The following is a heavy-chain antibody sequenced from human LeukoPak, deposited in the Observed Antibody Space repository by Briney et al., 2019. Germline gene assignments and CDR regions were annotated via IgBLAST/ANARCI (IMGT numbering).Heavy chain of an antibody. CDR1: GGTFSSYA. CDR2: IIPIFGTA. J-gene: IGHJ1*01. D-gene: IGHD2-15*01. Sequence: SVKVSCKASGGTFSSYAISWVRQAPGQGLEWMGGIIPIFGTANYVQKFQGRVTITADESTSTAYMELSSLRSEDTAVYYCARAKNGGKNPGYFQHWGQGTLVTVSS. V-gene: IGHV1-69*13. CDR3: ARAKNGGKNPGYFQH.